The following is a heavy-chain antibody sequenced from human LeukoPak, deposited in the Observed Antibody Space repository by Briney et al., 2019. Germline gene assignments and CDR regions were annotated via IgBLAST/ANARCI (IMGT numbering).Heavy chain of an antibody. CDR2: IHYSGST. J-gene: IGHJ4*02. CDR1: GASMSSYY. Sequence: SETLSLTCTVSGASMSSYYWSWIRQPPERGLEWIGYIHYSGSTSYNPSLKSRLTISVDTSKNQFSLKLSSVTAADTAVYYCARGRPNYYFDCWGQGTLVTVSS. D-gene: IGHD4/OR15-4a*01. CDR3: ARGRPNYYFDC. V-gene: IGHV4-59*01.